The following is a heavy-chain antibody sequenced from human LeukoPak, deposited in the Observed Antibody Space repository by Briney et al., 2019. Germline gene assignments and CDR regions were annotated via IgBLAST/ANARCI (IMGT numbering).Heavy chain of an antibody. V-gene: IGHV1-8*01. J-gene: IGHJ4*02. CDR2: MNPNSGNT. CDR3: AREDYSGSFYYFDY. CDR1: GYTFTSYD. Sequence: ASVKVSCKASGYTFTSYDINWVRQATGQGLEWMGWMNPNSGNTGYAQKFQGRVTMTRNTSITTAYMELSSLRSEDTAVYYCAREDYSGSFYYFDYWGQGTLVTVSS. D-gene: IGHD1-26*01.